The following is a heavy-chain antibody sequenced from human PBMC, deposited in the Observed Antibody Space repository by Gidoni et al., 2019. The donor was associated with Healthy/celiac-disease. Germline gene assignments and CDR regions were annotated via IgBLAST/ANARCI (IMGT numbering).Heavy chain of an antibody. V-gene: IGHV3-30-3*01. CDR1: GFTFSRYA. D-gene: IGHD3-3*01. CDR2: ISYDGSNK. J-gene: IGHJ4*02. Sequence: QVQLVESGGGVVQPGRSLRLSCAASGFTFSRYAMHWVRQAPGKGLEWVAVISYDGSNKYYADSVKGRFTISRDNSKNTLYLQMNSLRAEDTAVYYCARESGPHYDFWSGQHGGSDYWGQGTLVTVSS. CDR3: ARESGPHYDFWSGQHGGSDY.